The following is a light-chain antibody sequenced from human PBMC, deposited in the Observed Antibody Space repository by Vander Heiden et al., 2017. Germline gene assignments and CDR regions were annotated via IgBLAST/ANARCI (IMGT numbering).Light chain of an antibody. J-gene: IGLJ3*02. CDR2: DVN. CDR1: SSDVGTYNL. CDR3: CSYAGSNTWV. Sequence: QSALTQPASVSGSPGQSIPISCTGTSSDVGTYNLVSWYQQHPGKAPKLMIYDVNKRPSWVSNRFSASKSGNTASLTISGLQAEDEADYYCCSYAGSNTWVFGGGTKLTVL. V-gene: IGLV2-23*02.